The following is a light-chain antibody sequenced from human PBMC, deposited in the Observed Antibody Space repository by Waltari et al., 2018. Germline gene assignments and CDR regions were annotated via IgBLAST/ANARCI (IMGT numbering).Light chain of an antibody. CDR2: EAS. Sequence: SYELTQPPSVSVSPGQTARITCPGDAWPKKYAYWYQPKTGQPPVLVIYEASKRPPGIPERFSGSSSGTMAALTISGAQVEDEADYYCYSTDSNNNYEVFGGGTKLTVL. J-gene: IGLJ2*01. V-gene: IGLV3-10*01. CDR1: AWPKKY. CDR3: YSTDSNNNYEV.